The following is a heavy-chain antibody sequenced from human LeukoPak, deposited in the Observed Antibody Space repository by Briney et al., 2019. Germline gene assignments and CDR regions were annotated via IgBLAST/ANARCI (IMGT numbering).Heavy chain of an antibody. V-gene: IGHV3-23*01. D-gene: IGHD2-15*01. J-gene: IGHJ4*02. CDR3: ARDTAGVFVGGPGLFDY. Sequence: PGGSLRLSCAASGFTFSSYTMSWVRQAPGKGLEWVSFISSGAGSTYYADSVKGRFTISRDNSKNTLYLQMNSLRAEDTAVYYCARDTAGVFVGGPGLFDYWGQGTLVTVSS. CDR1: GFTFSSYT. CDR2: ISSGAGST.